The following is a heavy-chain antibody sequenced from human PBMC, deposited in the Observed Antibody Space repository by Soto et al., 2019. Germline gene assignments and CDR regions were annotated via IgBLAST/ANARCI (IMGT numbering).Heavy chain of an antibody. CDR3: ARVRAVAGTLVFDY. CDR1: GYTFTSYG. V-gene: IGHV1-18*01. Sequence: GASVKVSCKASGYTFTSYGISWVRQAPGQGLEWMGWISAYNGNTNYAQKLQGRVTMTTDTSTSTAYMELRSLRSDDTAVYYCARVRAVAGTLVFDYWGQGTLVTVSS. CDR2: ISAYNGNT. J-gene: IGHJ4*02. D-gene: IGHD6-19*01.